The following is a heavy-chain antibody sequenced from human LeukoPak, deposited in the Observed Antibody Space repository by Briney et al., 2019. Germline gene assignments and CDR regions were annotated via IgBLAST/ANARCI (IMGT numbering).Heavy chain of an antibody. J-gene: IGHJ3*02. V-gene: IGHV4-34*01. CDR3: ARGGYYGGNSAAFDI. CDR1: GGSFSGYY. D-gene: IGHD4-23*01. CDR2: INHSGST. Sequence: SQTLSLTCAVYGGSFSGYYWSWIRQPPGKWLEWIGEINHSGSTNYNPSLKSRVTISVDTSKNQFSLKLSSVTAADTAVYYCARGGYYGGNSAAFDIWGQGTMVTVSS.